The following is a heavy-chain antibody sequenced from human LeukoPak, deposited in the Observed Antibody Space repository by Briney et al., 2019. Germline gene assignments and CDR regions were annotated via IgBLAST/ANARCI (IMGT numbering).Heavy chain of an antibody. D-gene: IGHD3-16*01. CDR2: IRSGGDT. CDR1: GFTFSSYS. Sequence: GGSLRLSCAASGFTFSSYSMSWVRQAPGKGLEWVSAIRSGGDTYYADSVKGRFTISRDISKNTLYLQMSSLRAEDTAVYYCARYQGMMWGQGTLVTVSS. V-gene: IGHV3-53*01. CDR3: ARYQGMM. J-gene: IGHJ4*02.